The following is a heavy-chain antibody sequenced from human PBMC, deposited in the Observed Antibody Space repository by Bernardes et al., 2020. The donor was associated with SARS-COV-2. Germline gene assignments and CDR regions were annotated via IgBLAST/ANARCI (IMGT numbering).Heavy chain of an antibody. J-gene: IGHJ3*01. D-gene: IGHD1-26*01. CDR2: IGGGDNI. CDR1: GFTFHTSA. Sequence: GGSLILSCATSGFTFHTSAMSWVRQAPGKGLEWVSTIGGGDNIFYAGAVKGRFTIVRDDSRSMLYLQTNDLRAEDTAVYYCAKDHIRMNSRYDDYDVWGRGTRVTVSS. V-gene: IGHV3-23*01. CDR3: AKDHIRMNSRYDDYDV.